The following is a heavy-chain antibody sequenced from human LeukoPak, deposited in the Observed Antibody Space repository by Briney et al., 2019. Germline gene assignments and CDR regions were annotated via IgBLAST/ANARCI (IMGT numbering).Heavy chain of an antibody. CDR2: ISNTAAST. J-gene: IGHJ4*02. CDR3: VRGTSNYDY. V-gene: IGHV3-23*01. D-gene: IGHD1-7*01. CDR1: GFTFSSHG. Sequence: GGSLRLSCAASGFTFSSHGMSWARQAPGKGLEWVSAISNTAASTYYADSVKGRFTISRDTSKNTLSLQMNSLRAEDTAIYYCVRGTSNYDYWGQGTLVTVSS.